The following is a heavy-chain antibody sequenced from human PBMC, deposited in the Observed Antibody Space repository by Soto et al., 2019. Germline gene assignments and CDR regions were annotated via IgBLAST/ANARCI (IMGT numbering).Heavy chain of an antibody. D-gene: IGHD2-21*02. V-gene: IGHV1-69*13. CDR2: IIPIFGTA. CDR3: ARDLDGGNSYAFDI. CDR1: GGTFSSYA. J-gene: IGHJ3*02. Sequence: VKVSCKASGGTFSSYAISWVRQAPGQGLEWMGGIIPIFGTANYAQKFQGRVTITADESTSTAYMELSSLRSEDTAVYYCARDLDGGNSYAFDIWGQGTMVTVSS.